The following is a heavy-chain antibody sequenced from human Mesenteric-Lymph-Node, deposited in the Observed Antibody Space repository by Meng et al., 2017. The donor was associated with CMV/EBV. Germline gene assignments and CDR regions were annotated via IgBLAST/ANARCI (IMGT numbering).Heavy chain of an antibody. V-gene: IGHV1-69*05. CDR3: ARGISDHHGMDV. J-gene: IGHJ6*02. Sequence: SVKVSCKASGGTFSSYAFTWVRQAPGQGLEWMGGIIPIFGTANYAQKFQGRVTITTDDSTSTVYMELSSLRSEDTAVYYCARGISDHHGMDVWGQGTTVTVSS. D-gene: IGHD6-13*01. CDR1: GGTFSSYA. CDR2: IIPIFGTA.